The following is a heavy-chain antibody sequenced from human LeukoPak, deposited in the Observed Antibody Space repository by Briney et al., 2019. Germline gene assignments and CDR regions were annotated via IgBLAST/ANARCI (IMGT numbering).Heavy chain of an antibody. CDR3: CKDIPLTRAWALKY. CDR1: GFIFSKYG. D-gene: IGHD2-21*01. V-gene: IGHV3-30*18. J-gene: IGHJ4*02. CDR2: VSYDGSNK. Sequence: GTSLRLSCVASGFIFSKYGMHWVRQAPGKGLEWVSIVSYDGSNKYYAASVKGRFTISRDKSKNTVYLQMNSLRTDDTAVYYCCKDIPLTRAWALKYWGQGALVTVSS.